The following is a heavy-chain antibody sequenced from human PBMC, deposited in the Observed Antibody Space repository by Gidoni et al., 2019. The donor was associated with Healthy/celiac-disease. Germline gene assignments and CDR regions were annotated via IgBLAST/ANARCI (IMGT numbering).Heavy chain of an antibody. D-gene: IGHD3-3*01. Sequence: LEWVSYISSSSSTIYYADSVKGRFTISRDNAKNSLYLQMNSLRAEDTAVYYCARWSYSDYWGQGTLVTVSS. CDR3: ARWSYSDY. V-gene: IGHV3-48*01. CDR2: ISSSSSTI. J-gene: IGHJ4*02.